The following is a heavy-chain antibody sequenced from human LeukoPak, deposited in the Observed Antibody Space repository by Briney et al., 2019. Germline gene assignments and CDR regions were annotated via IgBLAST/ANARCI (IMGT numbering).Heavy chain of an antibody. CDR2: ISAGGGST. CDR3: AKDAAGPEY. Sequence: GGSLRLSCEASGLXFSDYSITWVRQAPGKGLFWVSGISAGGGSTYYADSVKGRFTISRDNSRNTLYLQMNSLRAEDTAVYYCAKDAAGPEYWGQGTLVTVSS. CDR1: GLXFSDYS. J-gene: IGHJ4*02. V-gene: IGHV3-23*01. D-gene: IGHD6-13*01.